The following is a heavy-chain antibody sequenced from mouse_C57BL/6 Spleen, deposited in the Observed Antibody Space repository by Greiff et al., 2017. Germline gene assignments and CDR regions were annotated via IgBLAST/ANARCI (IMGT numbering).Heavy chain of an antibody. V-gene: IGHV1-15*01. CDR3: TRRGDGYYPFFAY. CDR1: GYTFTDYE. CDR2: IDPETGGT. J-gene: IGHJ3*01. Sequence: QVQLQQSGAELVRPGASVTLSCKASGYTFTDYEMHWVKQTPVHGLEWIGAIDPETGGTAYNQKFKGKAILTADKSSSTAYMELRSLTSEDSAVYYCTRRGDGYYPFFAYWGQGTLVTVSA. D-gene: IGHD2-3*01.